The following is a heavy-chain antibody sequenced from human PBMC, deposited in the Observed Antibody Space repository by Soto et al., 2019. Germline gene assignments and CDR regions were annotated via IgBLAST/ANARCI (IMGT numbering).Heavy chain of an antibody. CDR2: IKSKTDGGTT. J-gene: IGHJ6*02. Sequence: PGGSLRLSCAASGFTFSNAWMNWVRQAPGKGLEWVGRIKSKTDGGTTDYAAPVKGRFTISRDDSKNTLYLQMNSLKTEDTAVYYCTTDSPMVVAAYGMDVWGQGTTVTVSS. CDR1: GFTFSNAW. V-gene: IGHV3-15*07. CDR3: TTDSPMVVAAYGMDV. D-gene: IGHD2-15*01.